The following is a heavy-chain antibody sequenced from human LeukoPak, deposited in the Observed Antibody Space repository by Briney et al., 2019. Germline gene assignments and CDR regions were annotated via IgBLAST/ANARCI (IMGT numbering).Heavy chain of an antibody. Sequence: ASVKVSCKASGYTFTGYYMHWVRQAPGQGLEWMGWINPNSGGTNYAQKFQGRVTMTRDTSISTAYMELSRLRSDDTAVCYCARDRGYCSSTSCPPHWFDPWGQGTLVTVSS. CDR2: INPNSGGT. CDR1: GYTFTGYY. V-gene: IGHV1-2*02. CDR3: ARDRGYCSSTSCPPHWFDP. J-gene: IGHJ5*02. D-gene: IGHD2-2*01.